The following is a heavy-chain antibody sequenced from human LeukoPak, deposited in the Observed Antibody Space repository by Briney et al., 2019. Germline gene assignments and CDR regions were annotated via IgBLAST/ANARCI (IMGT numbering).Heavy chain of an antibody. CDR2: ISSSSNTI. CDR1: GFIFSSYS. CDR3: ARDFFMTPDY. D-gene: IGHD3-16*01. Sequence: PGGSLRLSCAASGFIFSSYSMNWVRQAPGKGLEWVSYISSSSNTIYYADSVKGRFTISRDNAKNSLYLQMNSLRAEDTAVYYCARDFFMTPDYWGQGTLVTVSS. V-gene: IGHV3-48*01. J-gene: IGHJ4*02.